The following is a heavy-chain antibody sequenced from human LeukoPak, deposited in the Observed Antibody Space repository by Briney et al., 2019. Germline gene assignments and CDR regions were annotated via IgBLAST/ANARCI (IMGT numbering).Heavy chain of an antibody. D-gene: IGHD2-2*01. Sequence: SETLSLTCTVSDGSISSSSYYWGWIRQPPGKGLEWIGSIYYSGSTYYNPSLKSRVTISVDTSKNQFSLKLSSVTAADTAVYYCARHYCSSTSCYPRGIADEFDYWGQGTLVTVSS. CDR1: DGSISSSSYY. CDR2: IYYSGST. CDR3: ARHYCSSTSCYPRGIADEFDY. J-gene: IGHJ4*02. V-gene: IGHV4-39*01.